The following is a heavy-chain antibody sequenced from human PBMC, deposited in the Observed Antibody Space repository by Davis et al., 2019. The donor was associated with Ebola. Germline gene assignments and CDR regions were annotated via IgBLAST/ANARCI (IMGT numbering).Heavy chain of an antibody. J-gene: IGHJ5*02. CDR1: GGSFSGYY. Sequence: PSETLSLTCAVYGGSFSGYYWSWIRQPPGKGLEWIGEINHSGSTNYNPSLKSRVTISVDTSKNQFSLKLSSVTAADTAVYYCARGSPYSYGYRGLVWFDPWGQGTLVTVSS. CDR2: INHSGST. D-gene: IGHD5-18*01. V-gene: IGHV4-34*01. CDR3: ARGSPYSYGYRGLVWFDP.